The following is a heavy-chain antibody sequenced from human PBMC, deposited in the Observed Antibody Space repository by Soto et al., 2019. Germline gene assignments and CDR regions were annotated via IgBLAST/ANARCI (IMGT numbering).Heavy chain of an antibody. CDR2: IHYSETI. D-gene: IGHD3-22*01. Sequence: SETLSLTCTVSGGSISSGGYYWSWIRQHPGRGLEWIGYIHYSETIYYNSSLKSRVQILVETFKNQFSLEVSSVTAADTAVYYCARAHRYYDYPDIWGQGTTVTVSS. J-gene: IGHJ3*02. CDR1: GGSISSGGYY. CDR3: ARAHRYYDYPDI. V-gene: IGHV4-30-4*08.